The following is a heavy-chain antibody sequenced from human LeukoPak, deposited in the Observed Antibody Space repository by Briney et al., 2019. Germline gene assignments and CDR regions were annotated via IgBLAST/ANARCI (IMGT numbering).Heavy chain of an antibody. Sequence: PGGSLRLSCAASGFTFSSYAMHWVRQAPGKGLEWVAAISYDGSNKYYADSVKGRFTISRDNSKNTLYLQMNSLRAEDTAVYYCARVGSSSSLDYYYYMDVWGKGTTVTVSS. V-gene: IGHV3-30*04. D-gene: IGHD6-6*01. CDR3: ARVGSSSSLDYYYYMDV. CDR1: GFTFSSYA. J-gene: IGHJ6*03. CDR2: ISYDGSNK.